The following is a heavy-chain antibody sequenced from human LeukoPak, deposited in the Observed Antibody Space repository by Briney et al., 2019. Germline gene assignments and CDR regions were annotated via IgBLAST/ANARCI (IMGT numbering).Heavy chain of an antibody. CDR1: GGSISSYY. CDR3: ARYDYYGSGSYFDY. CDR2: IYSSGST. Sequence: SETLSLTCTVSGGSISSYYWSWIRQPAGKGLEWIGRIYSSGSTNYNPSLKSRVTISVDRSKNQFSLKLSSVTAADTAVYYCARYDYYGSGSYFDYWGQGTLVTVSS. D-gene: IGHD3-10*01. J-gene: IGHJ4*02. V-gene: IGHV4-4*07.